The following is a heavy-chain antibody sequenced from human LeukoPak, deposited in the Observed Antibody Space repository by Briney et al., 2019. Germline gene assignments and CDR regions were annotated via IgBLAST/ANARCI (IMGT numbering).Heavy chain of an antibody. CDR3: ARSSNYAGSGFWFDP. CDR2: INHSGGT. Sequence: SETLSLTCTVSGGSISSYYWSWIRQPPGKGLEWIGEINHSGGTNYNPSLKSRVTISVDTSKNQFSLKLSSVTAADTAVYYCARSSNYAGSGFWFDPWGQGTLVTVSS. J-gene: IGHJ5*02. V-gene: IGHV4-34*01. CDR1: GGSISSYY. D-gene: IGHD4-11*01.